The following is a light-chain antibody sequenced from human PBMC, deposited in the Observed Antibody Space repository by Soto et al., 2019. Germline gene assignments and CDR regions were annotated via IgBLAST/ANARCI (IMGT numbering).Light chain of an antibody. Sequence: ETVLTQSPATLSLSPGERATLSCRASQSVSNYLAWYQQKPGQAPRLLIYDASNRATGIPARFSGSGSGRDFTLTISSLEPEDFAVYYCHQRSDWPPFTFGPGTKVDIK. J-gene: IGKJ3*01. CDR1: QSVSNY. CDR3: HQRSDWPPFT. V-gene: IGKV3-11*02. CDR2: DAS.